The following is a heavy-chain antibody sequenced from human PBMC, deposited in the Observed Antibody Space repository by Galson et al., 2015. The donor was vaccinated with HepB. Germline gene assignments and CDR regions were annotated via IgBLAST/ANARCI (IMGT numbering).Heavy chain of an antibody. J-gene: IGHJ3*02. CDR1: GFTFSSYS. Sequence: SLRLSCAASGFTFSSYSMNWVRQAPGKGLEWVSSISSSSLYIYYAGSVKGRFTISRDNAKNSLYLQMNTLRAEDTAVYYCARGVLKYDILTGYFPPHAFDIWAKGQWSPSLQ. CDR3: ARGVLKYDILTGYFPPHAFDI. D-gene: IGHD3-9*01. CDR2: ISSSSLYI. V-gene: IGHV3-21*01.